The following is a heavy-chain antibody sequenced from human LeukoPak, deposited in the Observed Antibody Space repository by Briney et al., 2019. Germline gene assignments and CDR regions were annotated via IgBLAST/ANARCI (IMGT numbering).Heavy chain of an antibody. CDR3: VRDPSGTYSYHTFTF. CDR1: GFTFTSYS. J-gene: IGHJ3*01. CDR2: ISSSSDAI. Sequence: GSLRLSCAASGFTFTSYSMNWVRQAPGRGLEWVSYISSSSDAIHYADSVKGRFTISRDNAKNSLYLQMNSLRAEDTAVYYCVRDPSGTYSYHTFTFWGQGILVTVSS. D-gene: IGHD1-26*01. V-gene: IGHV3-48*04.